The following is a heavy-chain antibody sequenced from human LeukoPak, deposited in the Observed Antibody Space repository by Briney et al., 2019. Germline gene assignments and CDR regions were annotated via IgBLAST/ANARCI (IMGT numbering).Heavy chain of an antibody. D-gene: IGHD2-2*02. CDR2: ISSTSSYI. CDR3: SVHYACYKGVNF. J-gene: IGHJ6*02. V-gene: IGHV3-21*01. CDR1: AFTFSSET. Sequence: GGSLRNSYAAYAFTFSSETINRGRQAPGEGLEWVSSISSTSSYIYYADSVKGRFTIFRDNAKNSLYLQMNSLRPEDTTGDYCSVHYACYKGVNFWGQGTTVTVSS.